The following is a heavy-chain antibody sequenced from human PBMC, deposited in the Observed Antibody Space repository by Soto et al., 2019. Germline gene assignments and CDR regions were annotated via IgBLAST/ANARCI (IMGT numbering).Heavy chain of an antibody. V-gene: IGHV1-18*01. CDR2: ISAYNGNT. CDR1: GYTFTSYG. Sequence: ASVKVSCKASGYTFTSYGISWVRQAPGQGLEWMGWISAYNGNTNYAQKLQGRVTMTTDASTSTAYMELRSLRSDDTAVYYCAKDPKFAYYYDSSNYYFDYWGQGTLVTVSS. J-gene: IGHJ4*02. D-gene: IGHD3-22*01. CDR3: AKDPKFAYYYDSSNYYFDY.